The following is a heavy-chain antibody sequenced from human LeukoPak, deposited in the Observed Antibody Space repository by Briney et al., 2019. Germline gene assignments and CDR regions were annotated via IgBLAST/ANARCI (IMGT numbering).Heavy chain of an antibody. V-gene: IGHV3-20*04. CDR3: ARSRRPSKGSPTPHTFDY. Sequence: GGSLRLSCAASGFTFDDYGMSWVRQAPGKGLEWVSGINWNGGSTGYADSVKGRFTISRDNAKNSLYLQMNSLRSEDTAVYYCARSRRPSKGSPTPHTFDYWGQGTLVTVSS. J-gene: IGHJ4*02. CDR1: GFTFDDYG. CDR2: INWNGGST.